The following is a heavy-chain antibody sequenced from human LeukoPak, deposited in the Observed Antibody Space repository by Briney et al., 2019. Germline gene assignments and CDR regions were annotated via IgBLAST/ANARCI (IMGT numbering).Heavy chain of an antibody. D-gene: IGHD2-2*01. V-gene: IGHV3-7*01. Sequence: PEGSLRLSCSASGLIFSTYWMTWVRQAPGKGLEWVANIKEDGSEKYYVDSVKGRFTISRDNAKNSLHLQMNSLRAEDTAVYYCARGLRGYCSRITCWGGGYYYYMDVWGKGTTVTVSS. CDR2: IKEDGSEK. CDR3: ARGLRGYCSRITCWGGGYYYYMDV. CDR1: GLIFSTYW. J-gene: IGHJ6*03.